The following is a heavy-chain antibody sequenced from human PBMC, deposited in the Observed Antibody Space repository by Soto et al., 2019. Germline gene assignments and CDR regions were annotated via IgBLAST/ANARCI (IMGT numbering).Heavy chain of an antibody. CDR2: IYYSGST. D-gene: IGHD6-13*01. Sequence: SETLSLTCTVSGGSISSYYWSWIRQPPGKGLEWIGYIYYSGSTTYNPSLKSRVTISVDTSKNQFSLKLSSVTAADTAVYYCARGGGSPYHNHEFDFWGQGTLVTVS. V-gene: IGHV4-59*01. J-gene: IGHJ4*02. CDR3: ARGGGSPYHNHEFDF. CDR1: GGSISSYY.